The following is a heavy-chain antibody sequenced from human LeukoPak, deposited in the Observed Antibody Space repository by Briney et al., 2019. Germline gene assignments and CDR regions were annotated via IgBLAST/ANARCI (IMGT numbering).Heavy chain of an antibody. D-gene: IGHD5-12*01. CDR2: IYRSGST. CDR3: TRVIVATKDY. J-gene: IGHJ4*02. Sequence: GGSLRLSCAASGFTVSSNYMSWIRQAPGKGLEWVSVIYRSGSTHYADSVKDRFIISRDNFKNTLYLQMNSLRAEDTAVYYCTRVIVATKDYWGQGTLVTVSS. V-gene: IGHV3-66*01. CDR1: GFTVSSNY.